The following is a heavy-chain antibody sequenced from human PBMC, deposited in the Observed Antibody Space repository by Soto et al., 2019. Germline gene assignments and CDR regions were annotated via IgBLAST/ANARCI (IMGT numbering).Heavy chain of an antibody. Sequence: NPGGSLRLSCAASGFTFTNAWMSWVRQAPGKGLEWVGRIKSKSDGEATDYAAPVKGRFSISRDDSKNTMYLHMNSLQIEDTAVYYCTLHIVVVTSIHNYFNYWGHGTLVTVSS. V-gene: IGHV3-15*01. CDR1: GFTFTNAW. CDR3: TLHIVVVTSIHNYFNY. J-gene: IGHJ4*01. D-gene: IGHD2-21*02. CDR2: IKSKSDGEAT.